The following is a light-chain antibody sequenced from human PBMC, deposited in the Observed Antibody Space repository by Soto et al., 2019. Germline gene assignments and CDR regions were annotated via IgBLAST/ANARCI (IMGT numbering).Light chain of an antibody. J-gene: IGLJ2*01. V-gene: IGLV2-23*02. CDR2: EVS. Sequence: QSVLTQPASVSGSPGQSITISCTGTSSDVGSYNLVSWYQQHPGKAPKLMIYEVSKRPSGVSNRFSGSKSGNTASLTISGLQAEDEADYYCCSYAGSSTSRVVFGGGTKLTVL. CDR1: SSDVGSYNL. CDR3: CSYAGSSTSRVV.